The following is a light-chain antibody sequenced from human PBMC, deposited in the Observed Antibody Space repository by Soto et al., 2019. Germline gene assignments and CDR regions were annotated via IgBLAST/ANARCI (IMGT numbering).Light chain of an antibody. Sequence: EIVMTQSPATLSVSPGERATLSCRASQSVSSNLAWYQQQPGQAPRLLIYGASNRATGIPDRFSGSGSGTDFTLTISRLEPEDFAVYYCQQYNDWPRTFGQGTKVDIK. CDR1: QSVSSN. CDR2: GAS. V-gene: IGKV3D-15*01. CDR3: QQYNDWPRT. J-gene: IGKJ1*01.